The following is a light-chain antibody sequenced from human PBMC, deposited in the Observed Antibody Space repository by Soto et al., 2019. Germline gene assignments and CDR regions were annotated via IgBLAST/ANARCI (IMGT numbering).Light chain of an antibody. V-gene: IGKV3-11*01. CDR1: QSVSSY. CDR3: QQRSKWPPT. J-gene: IGKJ4*01. Sequence: EIVLTQSPATLSLSPGERATLSCRASQSVSSYLAWYQQRPGQAPRLLIYDASKRATGIPAKFSGSGSGTDLTLTIRTLKPGDFAVYYCQQRSKWPPTFGGGTKGEIK. CDR2: DAS.